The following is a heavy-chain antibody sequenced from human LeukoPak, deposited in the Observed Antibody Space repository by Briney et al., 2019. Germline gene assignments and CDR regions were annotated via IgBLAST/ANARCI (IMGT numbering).Heavy chain of an antibody. CDR1: GGSISSGGYY. CDR3: ARWDYGVLRAFDI. J-gene: IGHJ3*02. CDR2: IYYSGST. Sequence: PSETLSLTCTVSGGSISSGGYYWSWIRQHPGKGLEWIGYIYYSGSTNYNPSLKSRVTISVDTSKNQFSLKLSSVTAADTAVYYCARWDYGVLRAFDIWGQGTMVTVSS. V-gene: IGHV4-61*08. D-gene: IGHD4-17*01.